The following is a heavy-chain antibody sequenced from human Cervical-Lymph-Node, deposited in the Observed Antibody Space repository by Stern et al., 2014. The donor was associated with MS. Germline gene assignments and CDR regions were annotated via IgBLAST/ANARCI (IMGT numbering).Heavy chain of an antibody. V-gene: IGHV4-39*01. J-gene: IGHJ3*02. D-gene: IGHD6-13*01. CDR2: IPYSENT. Sequence: QLQLQESGPGLVRPSETLSLTCSVSGGSISTTTYYWGWIRQPPGKGLEWIGSIPYSENTHYNPSLKGRVPPSVDPSKTQLSPQLSSVTAADTAVYYCARPRTGGSWPPDGFDIWGQGTVVTVSS. CDR1: GGSISTTTYY. CDR3: ARPRTGGSWPPDGFDI.